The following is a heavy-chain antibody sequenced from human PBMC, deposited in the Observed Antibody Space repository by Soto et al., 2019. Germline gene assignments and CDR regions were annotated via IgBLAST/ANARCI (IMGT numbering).Heavy chain of an antibody. Sequence: QVQLVQSGAEVKKPGASVKVSCKASGYTFTSYGISWVRQAPGQGLEWMGWISAYNGNTKYAQQLQGRVTMTTDTSRRTAYMELRSLRSDNTAVDFCARRAPPMDVWGQGTTVTVSS. CDR1: GYTFTSYG. J-gene: IGHJ6*02. CDR2: ISAYNGNT. V-gene: IGHV1-18*01. CDR3: ARRAPPMDV.